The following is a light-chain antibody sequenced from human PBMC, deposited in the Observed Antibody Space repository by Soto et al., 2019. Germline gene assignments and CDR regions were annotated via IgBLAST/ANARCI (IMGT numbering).Light chain of an antibody. CDR3: AAWDDSLRAVV. J-gene: IGLJ2*01. CDR1: TSNIGTYA. V-gene: IGLV1-44*01. CDR2: RNH. Sequence: QSVLTQSPSASGTPGQRVTISCSGSTSNIGTYAVNWYQQLPGTAPTLLIFRNHQRPSGVPDRFSGSKSGTSASLAIGGPQSADEAYYCCAAWDDSLRAVVFGGGTKLTVL.